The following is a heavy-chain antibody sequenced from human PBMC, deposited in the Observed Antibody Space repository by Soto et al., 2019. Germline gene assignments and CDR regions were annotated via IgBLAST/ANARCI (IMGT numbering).Heavy chain of an antibody. CDR1: GGSMRGSTSTFY. J-gene: IGHJ6*02. D-gene: IGHD3-16*01. CDR2: IYYSGAT. CDR3: ARAMGDWGTYYYYYGFDD. V-gene: IGHV4-61*01. Sequence: SETLSLTCSVSGGSMRGSTSTFYWSWIRQSPGKGLEWIGSIYYSGATNYNPSLESRLTISVDTSKNQFSLNLSSVTAADSAVYYCARAMGDWGTYYYYYGFDDWGQGTTVNV.